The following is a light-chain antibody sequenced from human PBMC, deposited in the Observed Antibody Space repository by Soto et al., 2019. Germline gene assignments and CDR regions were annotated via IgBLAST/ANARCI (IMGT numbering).Light chain of an antibody. J-gene: IGLJ3*02. V-gene: IGLV2-18*02. CDR1: SSDVGSHNR. Sequence: QAVLTQPPSVSGSPGQSVTISCTGTSSDVGSHNRVSWYQQPPGTAPKLMIYEVNNRPSGVPGRFSGSKSGNTASLTISGLQAEDEADYYCSSYTSSYTWVFGGGTKLTVL. CDR2: EVN. CDR3: SSYTSSYTWV.